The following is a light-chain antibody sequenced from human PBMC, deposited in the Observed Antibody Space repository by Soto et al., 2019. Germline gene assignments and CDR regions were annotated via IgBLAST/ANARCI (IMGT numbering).Light chain of an antibody. Sequence: EIVLTQSPGTLSLSPGERATLSCRASQSVSSSYLAWYQQKPGQAPRLLIYGASSRATGIPDRCSGRGSGTDLTLTISRLEPEDFAVYYCQQYGSSPSFGQGTRLEIK. CDR1: QSVSSSY. V-gene: IGKV3-20*01. CDR3: QQYGSSPS. J-gene: IGKJ5*01. CDR2: GAS.